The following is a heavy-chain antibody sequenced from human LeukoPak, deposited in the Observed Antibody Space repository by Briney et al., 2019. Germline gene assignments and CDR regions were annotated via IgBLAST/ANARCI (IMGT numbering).Heavy chain of an antibody. D-gene: IGHD6-25*01. V-gene: IGHV4-4*07. CDR3: AREGGDPRWLDP. CDR1: GGSISTFY. CDR2: INNSGST. Sequence: PSETLSLTCTVSGGSISTFYWTWIRQPAGKALEWIGRINNSGSTNYNPSLRSRVSMSVDRSKNQFSVTLSSVTAADTAVYFCAREGGDPRWLDPWGQGTLVTVSP. J-gene: IGHJ5*02.